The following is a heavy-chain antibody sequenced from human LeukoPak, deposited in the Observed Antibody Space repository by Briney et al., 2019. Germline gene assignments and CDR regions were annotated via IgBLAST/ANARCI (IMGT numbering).Heavy chain of an antibody. J-gene: IGHJ4*02. D-gene: IGHD3-16*01. V-gene: IGHV1-2*04. CDR3: ARVRIEGWGTISSSVRWWEYYFDY. CDR1: GYTFTGYY. CDR2: INPNSGGT. Sequence: ASVKVSCKASGYTFTGYYMHWVRQAPGQGLEWMGWINPNSGGTNYAQKFQGWVTMTRDTSISTAYMELSRLRSDDTAVYYCARVRIEGWGTISSSVRWWEYYFDYWGQGTLVTVSS.